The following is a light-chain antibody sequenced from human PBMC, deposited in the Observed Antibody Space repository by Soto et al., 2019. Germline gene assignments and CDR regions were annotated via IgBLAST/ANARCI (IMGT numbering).Light chain of an antibody. CDR3: QQVDSYPRT. J-gene: IGKJ1*01. Sequence: IQLTQSPSSLSASVGDRVTVTCRASQGIGTYLVWYQQKSGKAPTVLIYASSTLQTGVPSRFSGSGSGTDLSLTISSLHPEDVATYYCQQVDSYPRTFGQGTKVDI. CDR2: ASS. CDR1: QGIGTY. V-gene: IGKV1-9*01.